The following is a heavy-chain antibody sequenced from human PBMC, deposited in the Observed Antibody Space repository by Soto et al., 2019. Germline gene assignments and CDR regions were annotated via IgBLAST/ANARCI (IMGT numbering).Heavy chain of an antibody. Sequence: QVQLLESGGGVVQPGGSLRLSCAASASIFKGHGMHWVRQAPGKGLEWVAIIRYDGSDEHYGDSVEGRFTISRENSKNMLYLQMNSLRAEDTAVYYCARDGVGATTFFGFLDYWGQGTLVTVSS. J-gene: IGHJ4*02. CDR1: ASIFKGHG. V-gene: IGHV3-33*08. D-gene: IGHD1-26*01. CDR2: IRYDGSDE. CDR3: ARDGVGATTFFGFLDY.